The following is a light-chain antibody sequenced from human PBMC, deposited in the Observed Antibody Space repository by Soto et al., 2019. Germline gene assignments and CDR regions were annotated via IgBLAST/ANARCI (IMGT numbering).Light chain of an antibody. CDR2: GAS. V-gene: IGKV3-20*01. J-gene: IGKJ5*01. CDR3: QQYDNSIT. CDR1: QSVSSNN. Sequence: EIVLTQSPGTLSLSPGERATLSCRASQSVSSNNLAWYHQKPGQPPRLLSYGASSRSTGIPDRFSGSGSGTDFTLTISRLEPEDFAVYYCQQYDNSITFGQGTRLEIE.